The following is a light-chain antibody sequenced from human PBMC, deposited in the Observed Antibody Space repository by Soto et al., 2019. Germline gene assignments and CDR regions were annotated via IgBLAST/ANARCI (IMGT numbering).Light chain of an antibody. CDR3: QQYNSS. V-gene: IGKV1-5*03. CDR2: KAS. J-gene: IGKJ5*01. Sequence: DIQMTQSPSTLSASVGDSVTITCRASQSIGNWLAWYQQRPGKAPKLLICKASSLESGVPSRFSGSGSGTEFTLTISSLQPDDFATYYCQQYNSSFGQGTRLEI. CDR1: QSIGNW.